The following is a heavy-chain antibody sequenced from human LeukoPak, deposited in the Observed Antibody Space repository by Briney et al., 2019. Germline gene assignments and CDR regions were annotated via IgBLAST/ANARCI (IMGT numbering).Heavy chain of an antibody. CDR3: ARDRGWYFDY. CDR2: INPSGGST. Sequence: GASVKVSCKASGGTFSSYAISWVRQAPGQGLEWMGIINPSGGSTSYAQKFQGRVTMTRDTSTSTVYMELSSLRSEDTAVYYCARDRGWYFDYWGQGTLVTVSS. V-gene: IGHV1-46*01. J-gene: IGHJ4*02. D-gene: IGHD6-19*01. CDR1: GGTFSSYA.